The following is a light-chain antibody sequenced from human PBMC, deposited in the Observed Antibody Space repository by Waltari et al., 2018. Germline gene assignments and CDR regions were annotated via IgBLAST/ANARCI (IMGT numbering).Light chain of an antibody. J-gene: IGKJ4*01. CDR2: GAT. V-gene: IGKV4-1*01. CDR1: QSVFFSSNNRNY. CDR3: QQYYSIPLT. Sequence: DIVMTQSPDSLAVSLGEMATITCKSSQSVFFSSNNRNYLSWYQQIPVEPPKLLIYGATTRASGVPDRFSGDGSETDFTLTISSLLPEDVAVYYCQQYYSIPLTFGGGTKVEIK.